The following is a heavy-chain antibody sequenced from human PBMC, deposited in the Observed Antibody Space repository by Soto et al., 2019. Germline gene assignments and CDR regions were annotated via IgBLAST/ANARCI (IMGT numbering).Heavy chain of an antibody. Sequence: SETLSLTCTVSGGSISSGDYYWSWIRQPPGKGLEWIGYIYYSGSTYYNPSLKSRVTISVDTSKNQFSLKLSSVTAADTAVYYCARALVSRPGCWFDPRGQGTLLTVSS. V-gene: IGHV4-30-4*01. CDR2: IYYSGST. J-gene: IGHJ5*02. CDR1: GGSISSGDYY. D-gene: IGHD2-2*01. CDR3: ARALVSRPGCWFDP.